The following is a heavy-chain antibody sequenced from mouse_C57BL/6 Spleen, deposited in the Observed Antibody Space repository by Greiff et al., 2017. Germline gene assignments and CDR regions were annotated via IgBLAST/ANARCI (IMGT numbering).Heavy chain of an antibody. Sequence: VQLQQPGAELVMPGASVKLSCKASGYTFTSYWMHWVKQRPGQGLEWIGEIDPSDSYTNYNQKFKGKSKLTVDKSSSTAYMQLSSLTSEDSAVYYCARSGNGNYGYWYFDVWGTGTTVTVSS. D-gene: IGHD2-1*01. CDR2: IDPSDSYT. CDR3: ARSGNGNYGYWYFDV. CDR1: GYTFTSYW. J-gene: IGHJ1*03. V-gene: IGHV1-69*01.